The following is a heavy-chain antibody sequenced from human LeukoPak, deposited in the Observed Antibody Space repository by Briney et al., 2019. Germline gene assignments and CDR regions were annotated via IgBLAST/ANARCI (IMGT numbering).Heavy chain of an antibody. CDR1: GLTFSSYA. CDR3: ARDQFSLDY. CDR2: ISYDGRNK. J-gene: IGHJ4*02. V-gene: IGHV3-30*04. D-gene: IGHD2/OR15-2a*01. Sequence: GGSLRLSCAASGLTFSSYATHWVRQAPGKGLEWVAVISYDGRNKYYTDSVKGRFTVSRDNSKNTLYLQMSSLRAEDTAVYYCARDQFSLDYWGQRTLVTVSS.